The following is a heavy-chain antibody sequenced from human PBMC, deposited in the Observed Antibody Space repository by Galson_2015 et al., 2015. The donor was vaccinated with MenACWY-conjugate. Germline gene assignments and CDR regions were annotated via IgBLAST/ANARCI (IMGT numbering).Heavy chain of an antibody. CDR3: ARDHQSNTVMDY. J-gene: IGHJ4*02. CDR1: GYTFTSYG. CDR2: ISAYNGNT. Sequence: SVKVSCKASGYTFTSYGISWVRQAPGQGLEWMGWISAYNGNTNYAQKLQGRVTMTTDTSTSTAYMEVRSLRSDDTAVYYCARDHQSNTVMDYWGQGTLVTVSS. D-gene: IGHD5-18*01. V-gene: IGHV1-18*04.